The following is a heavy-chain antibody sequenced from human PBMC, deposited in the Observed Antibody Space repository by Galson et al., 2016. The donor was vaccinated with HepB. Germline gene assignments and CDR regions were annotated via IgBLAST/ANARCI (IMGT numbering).Heavy chain of an antibody. J-gene: IGHJ6*02. CDR1: GFTFHDYS. V-gene: IGHV3-9*01. CDR2: ISGNGNYI. CDR3: AKGLNRNNYYGMDV. Sequence: SLRLSCAASGFTFHDYSMHWVRQAPGKGLEWVSGISGNGNYIDYADSVKGRFTISRDNAMNSVFLQMNSLRADDTALYYCAKGLNRNNYYGMDVWGQGTTVTVSS.